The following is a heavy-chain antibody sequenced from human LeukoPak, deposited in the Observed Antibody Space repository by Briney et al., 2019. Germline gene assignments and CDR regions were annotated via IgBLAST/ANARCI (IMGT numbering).Heavy chain of an antibody. CDR2: IIPILGIA. CDR1: GYTFTSYY. CDR3: ARGSYYDSSGYYN. V-gene: IGHV1-69*02. J-gene: IGHJ4*02. Sequence: SVKVSCKASGYTFTSYYMHWVRQAPGQGLEWMGRIIPILGIASYAQKFQGRVTITADKSTSTAYMELSSLRSEDTAVYYCARGSYYDSSGYYNWGQGTLVTVSS. D-gene: IGHD3-22*01.